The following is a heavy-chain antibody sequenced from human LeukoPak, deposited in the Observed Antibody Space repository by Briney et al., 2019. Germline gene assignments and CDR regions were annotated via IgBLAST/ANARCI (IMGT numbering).Heavy chain of an antibody. Sequence: ASVKVSCKASGYTFTSYDINWVRQATGQGLEWMGWMNPNSGNTGYAQKFQGRVTMTRDTSTSTVYMELSSLRSEDTAVYYCARTYSSSWKNPFDPWGQGTLVTVSS. V-gene: IGHV1-8*01. J-gene: IGHJ5*02. D-gene: IGHD6-13*01. CDR3: ARTYSSSWKNPFDP. CDR2: MNPNSGNT. CDR1: GYTFTSYD.